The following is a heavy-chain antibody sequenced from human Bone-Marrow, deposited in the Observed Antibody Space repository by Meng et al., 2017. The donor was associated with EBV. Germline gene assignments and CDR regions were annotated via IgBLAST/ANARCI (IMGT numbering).Heavy chain of an antibody. CDR2: IYYSGST. Sequence: QVQLQESGPGLVKPSQTLSLTCAVSGGSISSGGYYWSWIRQPPGKGLEWIGYIYYSGSTYYNPSLKSRVTISVDTSKNQFSLKLSSVTAADTAVYYCARTYSSSWYDHDWFDPWGQGTLVTVSS. D-gene: IGHD6-13*01. V-gene: IGHV4-30-4*01. CDR3: ARTYSSSWYDHDWFDP. CDR1: GGSISSGGYY. J-gene: IGHJ5*02.